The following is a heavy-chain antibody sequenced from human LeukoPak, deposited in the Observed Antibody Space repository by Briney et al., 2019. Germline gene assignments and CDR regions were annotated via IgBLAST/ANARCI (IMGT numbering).Heavy chain of an antibody. CDR2: ISAYNGNT. D-gene: IGHD3-10*01. J-gene: IGHJ4*01. Sequence: GASVKVSCKASGYTFTSYGISWVRQAPGQGLEWMGWISAYNGNTNYAQKFQGRVTITADKSTSTAYMELSSLRSEDTAVYYCARVTMVRGVTYYFDYWGQGTLVTVSS. V-gene: IGHV1-18*01. CDR3: ARVTMVRGVTYYFDY. CDR1: GYTFTSYG.